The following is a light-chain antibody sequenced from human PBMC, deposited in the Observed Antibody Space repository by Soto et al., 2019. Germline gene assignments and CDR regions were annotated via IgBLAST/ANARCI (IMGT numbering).Light chain of an antibody. CDR2: GAS. CDR3: QQYNNWPPWT. CDR1: QSVSSN. Sequence: EIVMTQSPATLSVSPGERATLSCRASQSVSSNLAWYQQTPGQAPRLLIYGASTRATGISARFSGSGSGTEFTLTISSLQSEDFAVYYCQQYNNWPPWTFGQGTKVDIK. J-gene: IGKJ1*01. V-gene: IGKV3-15*01.